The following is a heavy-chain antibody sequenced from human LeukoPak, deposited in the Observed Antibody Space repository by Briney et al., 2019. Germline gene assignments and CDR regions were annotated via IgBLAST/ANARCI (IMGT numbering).Heavy chain of an antibody. CDR2: ITSRSYI. CDR1: GFTFSSYG. CDR3: ARDNGWYYFDY. D-gene: IGHD6-19*01. J-gene: IGHJ4*02. V-gene: IGHV3-21*01. Sequence: PGGSLRLSCAASGFTFSSYGMTWVRQAPGKGLEWVSSITSRSYIYYADSVKGRFTFSRDNAKNSLYLQMNSLRAEDTAVYYCARDNGWYYFDYWGQGTLVTVSS.